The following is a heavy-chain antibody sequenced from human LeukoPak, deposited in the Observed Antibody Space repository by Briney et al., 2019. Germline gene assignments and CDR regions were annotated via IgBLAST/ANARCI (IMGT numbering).Heavy chain of an antibody. CDR2: IYYSGST. D-gene: IGHD2-2*01. V-gene: IGHV4-59*01. J-gene: IGHJ4*02. CDR3: APPPIRNCISTSCHFDS. CDR1: GGSISSYY. Sequence: PSETLSLTCTVSGGSISSYYWSWIRQPPGKGLEWIGYIYYSGSTNYNPSLKSRVTISVDTSKNQFSLKLSSVTAADTAVYYCAPPPIRNCISTSCHFDSWGQGTRVPVPP.